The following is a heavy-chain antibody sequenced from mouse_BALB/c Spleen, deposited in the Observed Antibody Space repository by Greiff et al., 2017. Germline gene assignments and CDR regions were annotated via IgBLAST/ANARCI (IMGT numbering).Heavy chain of an antibody. CDR1: GFNIKDTY. V-gene: IGHV14-3*02. D-gene: IGHD1-2*01. Sequence: VQLKESGAELVKPGASVKLSCTASGFNIKDTYMHWVKQRPEQGLEWIGRIDPANGNTKYDPKFQGKATITADTSSNTAYLQLSSLTSEDTAVYYCARHYGYGYWGQGTTLTVSS. J-gene: IGHJ2*01. CDR2: IDPANGNT. CDR3: ARHYGYGY.